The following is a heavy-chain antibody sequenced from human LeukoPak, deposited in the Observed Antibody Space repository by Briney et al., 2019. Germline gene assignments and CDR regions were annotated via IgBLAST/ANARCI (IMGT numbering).Heavy chain of an antibody. CDR1: GGSISSYY. V-gene: IGHV4-59*12. CDR3: ARDTGLIGVVIGTMDV. J-gene: IGHJ6*03. D-gene: IGHD3-3*01. Sequence: SETLSLTCTVSGGSISSYYWSWIRQPPGKGLEWIGYIYYSGSTNYNPSLKSRVTISVDTSKNQFSLKLSSVTAADTAVYYCARDTGLIGVVIGTMDVWGKGTTVTVSS. CDR2: IYYSGST.